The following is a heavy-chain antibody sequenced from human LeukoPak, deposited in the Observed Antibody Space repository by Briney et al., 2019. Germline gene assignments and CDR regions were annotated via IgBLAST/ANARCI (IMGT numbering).Heavy chain of an antibody. Sequence: PSETLSLTCTVSGGSISSYYWSWIRQPPGKGLEWIGYIYYSGSTNYNPSLKSRVTISVDTSKNQFSLKLSSVTAADTAVYYCARHPRSWRNYYDSSGSLTDAFDIWSQGTMVTVSS. V-gene: IGHV4-59*08. CDR1: GGSISSYY. CDR2: IYYSGST. J-gene: IGHJ3*02. CDR3: ARHPRSWRNYYDSSGSLTDAFDI. D-gene: IGHD3-22*01.